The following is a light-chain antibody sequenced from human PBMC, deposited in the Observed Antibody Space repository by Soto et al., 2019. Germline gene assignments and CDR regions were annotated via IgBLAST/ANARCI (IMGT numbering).Light chain of an antibody. CDR1: SSDVGAYNY. Sequence: QSMLTQPASVSGSPGQSITISCTGTSSDVGAYNYVSWYQQHPGKAPKLMIYEVSSRPSGVSHRFSGSKSDNTASLTISGLQTDDEADYYCSSYTSSRTLVFGTGTKVTVL. CDR3: SSYTSSRTLV. CDR2: EVS. V-gene: IGLV2-14*01. J-gene: IGLJ1*01.